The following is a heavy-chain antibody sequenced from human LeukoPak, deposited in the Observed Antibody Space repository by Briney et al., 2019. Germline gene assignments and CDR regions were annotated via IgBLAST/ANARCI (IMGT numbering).Heavy chain of an antibody. V-gene: IGHV3-53*05. CDR2: IYSGGST. CDR3: ARDPAVADNRFYFDY. D-gene: IGHD6-19*01. Sequence: PGGSLRLSCAASGFTVSSNYMSWVRQAPGKGLEWVSVIYSGGSTYYADSVKGRFTISRDNSKNTLYLQMNSLRAEDTAVYYCARDPAVADNRFYFDYWGQGTLVTVSS. J-gene: IGHJ4*02. CDR1: GFTVSSNY.